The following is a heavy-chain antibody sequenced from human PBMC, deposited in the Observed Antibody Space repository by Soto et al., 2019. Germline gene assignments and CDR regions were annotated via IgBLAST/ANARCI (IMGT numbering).Heavy chain of an antibody. CDR1: GFTFSSYA. J-gene: IGHJ6*02. D-gene: IGHD1-1*01. CDR3: AKGATATATYYYYGIDV. Sequence: EVQLLESGGGLVQPGESLRLSCAASGFTFSSYAMSWVRQAPGKGLEWVSAISGGGGSTYYADSVKGRFTNSRDNSKNTLFLQMNSLRADDTAVYFCAKGATATATYYYYGIDVWGQGTTVTVSS. CDR2: ISGGGGST. V-gene: IGHV3-23*01.